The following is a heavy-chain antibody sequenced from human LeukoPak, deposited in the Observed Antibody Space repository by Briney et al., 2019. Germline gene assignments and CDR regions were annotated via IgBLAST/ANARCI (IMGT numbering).Heavy chain of an antibody. CDR3: AKVVSGYSYGPSDY. D-gene: IGHD5-18*01. J-gene: IGHJ4*02. Sequence: GGSLRLSCAASGFTFSDYYMSWIRQAPGKGPEWVSYISSSGSTIYYADSVKGRFTISRDNAKNSLYLQMNSLRAEDTALYYCAKVVSGYSYGPSDYWGQGTLVTVSS. V-gene: IGHV3-11*01. CDR2: ISSSGSTI. CDR1: GFTFSDYY.